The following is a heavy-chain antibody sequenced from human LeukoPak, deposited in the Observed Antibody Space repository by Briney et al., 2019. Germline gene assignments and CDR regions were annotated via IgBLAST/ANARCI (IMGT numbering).Heavy chain of an antibody. V-gene: IGHV1-69*01. CDR1: GGTFSSYA. Sequence: SVKVSCKASGGTFSSYAISWVRQAPGQGLEWMGGIIPIFGTASYAQKFQGRVTITADESTSTAYMELSSLRSEDTAVYYCATGSSGWRRDAFDIWGQGTMVTVSS. CDR3: ATGSSGWRRDAFDI. J-gene: IGHJ3*02. D-gene: IGHD6-19*01. CDR2: IIPIFGTA.